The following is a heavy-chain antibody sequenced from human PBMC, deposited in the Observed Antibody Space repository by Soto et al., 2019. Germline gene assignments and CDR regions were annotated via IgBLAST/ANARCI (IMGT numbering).Heavy chain of an antibody. V-gene: IGHV3-23*01. Sequence: EVQLLESGGGLVQPGGSLRLSCAASGFTFSSYAMSWVRQAPGKGLEWVSAISGSGGSTYYADSVKGRFTISRDNSKNTLYLQMNSLRAEDTAVYYCAKDVDSMITFGGVIVEGAFDNWGQGTMVTVSS. J-gene: IGHJ3*02. D-gene: IGHD3-16*02. CDR1: GFTFSSYA. CDR3: AKDVDSMITFGGVIVEGAFDN. CDR2: ISGSGGST.